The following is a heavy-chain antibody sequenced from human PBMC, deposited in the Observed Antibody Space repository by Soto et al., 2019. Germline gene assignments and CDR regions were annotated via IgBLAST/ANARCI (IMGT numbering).Heavy chain of an antibody. V-gene: IGHV3-23*04. D-gene: IGHD6-13*01. Sequence: VQLVESGGGVVQPGRSLRLSCAASGFTFSSYAMHWVRQAPGKGLEWVSAISGSGGSTYYADSVKGRFTISRDNSKNTLYLQMNSLRAEDTAVYYCAKDLGEYSSSWPNWFDPWGQGTLVTVSS. J-gene: IGHJ5*02. CDR2: ISGSGGST. CDR1: GFTFSSYA. CDR3: AKDLGEYSSSWPNWFDP.